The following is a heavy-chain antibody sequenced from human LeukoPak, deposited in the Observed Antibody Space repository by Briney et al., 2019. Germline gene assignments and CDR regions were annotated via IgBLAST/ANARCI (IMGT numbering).Heavy chain of an antibody. CDR1: GFTFTTYA. Sequence: GGSLRLSCAASGFTFTTYAMSWVRQAPGKGLEWVSAISGGGGSTNYADSVKGRFTISRDNSDNTLSLQMNSLRAEDTALYFCARSKGNYYFDYWGQGTLVTVSP. J-gene: IGHJ4*02. D-gene: IGHD3-10*01. V-gene: IGHV3-23*01. CDR3: ARSKGNYYFDY. CDR2: ISGGGGST.